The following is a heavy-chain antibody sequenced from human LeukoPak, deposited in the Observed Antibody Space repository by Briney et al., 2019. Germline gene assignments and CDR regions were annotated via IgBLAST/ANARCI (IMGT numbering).Heavy chain of an antibody. CDR1: GFTFNTYW. CDR2: INHDGRTT. Sequence: GGSLRLSCAASGFTFNTYWMHWVRQAPGKGLVWVSHINHDGRTTNYADSVKGRFTISRDNAKNTLYLQMNSLKASDTAMYYCARPFEDAFDIWGQGTMVTVSS. J-gene: IGHJ3*02. CDR3: ARPFEDAFDI. V-gene: IGHV3-74*01.